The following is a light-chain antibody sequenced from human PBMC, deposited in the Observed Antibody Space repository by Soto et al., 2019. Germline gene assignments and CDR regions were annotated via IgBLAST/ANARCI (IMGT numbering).Light chain of an antibody. J-gene: IGLJ1*01. Sequence: QSVLTQPPSASGTPGQRVTISCSGSSSNIGSNYVYWYQQLPVTAPKLLIYRNNQRPSGVPDRFSGSKSGTSASLAISGLGSEDEADYYCAAGDDGLSGYVFGTGTKLTVL. CDR2: RNN. CDR1: SSNIGSNY. V-gene: IGLV1-47*01. CDR3: AAGDDGLSGYV.